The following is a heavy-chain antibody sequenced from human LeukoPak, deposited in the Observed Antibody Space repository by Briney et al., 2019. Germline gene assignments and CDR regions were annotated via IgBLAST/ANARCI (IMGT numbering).Heavy chain of an antibody. V-gene: IGHV3-48*02. J-gene: IGHJ4*02. CDR1: GFTFSHCL. CDR2: SSSSSNII. D-gene: IGHD3-10*01. Sequence: GGSLRLSCAASGFTFSHCLMNWVRQAPAKGLEWVSYSSSSSNIIYYAASVKGRFIISRDNAKNSLFLQMNSLRDEDTAVYYCAREGFHGAGRGADFDYWGQGTLVTVSS. CDR3: AREGFHGAGRGADFDY.